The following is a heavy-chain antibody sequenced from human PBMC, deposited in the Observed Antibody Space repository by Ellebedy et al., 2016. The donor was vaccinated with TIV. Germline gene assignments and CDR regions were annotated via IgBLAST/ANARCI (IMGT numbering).Heavy chain of an antibody. J-gene: IGHJ4*02. V-gene: IGHV3-23*01. CDR1: GFTFSPYA. CDR3: AKDRTPGDGYWVLDN. Sequence: GESLKISCAASGFTFSPYAMAWVRQAPGKGLEWVSGIVGSGAQKYADSVKGRFTISRDNSKRTVELQMNSLRAEDTAVYFCAKDRTPGDGYWVLDNWGQGTLVSVSS. CDR2: IVGSGA. D-gene: IGHD5-18*01.